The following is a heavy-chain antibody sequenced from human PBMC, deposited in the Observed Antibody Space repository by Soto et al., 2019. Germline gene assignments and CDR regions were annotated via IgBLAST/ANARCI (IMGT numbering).Heavy chain of an antibody. V-gene: IGHV1-18*01. CDR2: IGAYNGNT. CDR3: ARDLPPVDY. CDR1: GYTFSSYF. J-gene: IGHJ4*02. Sequence: QVQLVQSGAEVKKPGASVKVSCKASGYTFSSYFISWVRQAPGQGLEWMGWIGAYNGNTNYAQNPQXXXTXPTDTSTSTAYMELRSLRSDDTAVYYCARDLPPVDYWGQGTLVTVSS.